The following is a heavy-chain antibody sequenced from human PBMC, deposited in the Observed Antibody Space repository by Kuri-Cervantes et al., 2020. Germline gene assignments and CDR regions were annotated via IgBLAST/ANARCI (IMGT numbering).Heavy chain of an antibody. CDR1: GGTFSSYA. J-gene: IGHJ4*02. Sequence: ASVKVSCKASGGTFSSYAISWVRQAPGQGLEWMGWINPNSGGTNYAQKFQGRVTMTRDTSISTAYMELSRLRSDDTAVYYCARVGTVTTTVFDYWGQGTLVTVAS. D-gene: IGHD4-11*01. CDR2: INPNSGGT. CDR3: ARVGTVTTTVFDY. V-gene: IGHV1-2*02.